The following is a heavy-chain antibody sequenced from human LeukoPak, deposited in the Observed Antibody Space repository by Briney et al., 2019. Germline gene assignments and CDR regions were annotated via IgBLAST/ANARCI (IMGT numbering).Heavy chain of an antibody. D-gene: IGHD3-9*01. J-gene: IGHJ6*02. Sequence: GASVKVSCKASGYTFTSYGISWVRQAPGQGLEWMGWISAYNGNTNYAQKLQGRVTMTTDTSTSTAYMELRSLRSDDAAVYYCARVHVLRYFDWLPRDGMDVWGQGSTVTVCS. CDR3: ARVHVLRYFDWLPRDGMDV. CDR2: ISAYNGNT. CDR1: GYTFTSYG. V-gene: IGHV1-18*01.